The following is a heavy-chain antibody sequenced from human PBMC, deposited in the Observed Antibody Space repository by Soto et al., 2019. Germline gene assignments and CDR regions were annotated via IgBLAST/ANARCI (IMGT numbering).Heavy chain of an antibody. Sequence: QVQLVESGGGVVQPGMSLTLSCVASGFAFNTYGMNWVRQAPGGGLELVAVIWFDGTNEYYSDSVKGRFTIFRDNSRNTLHLQMRGLRVDDTAIYYCVTSSGYHWGQGTLVTVSS. CDR1: GFAFNTYG. J-gene: IGHJ5*02. CDR3: VTSSGYH. CDR2: IWFDGTNE. D-gene: IGHD3-22*01. V-gene: IGHV3-33*08.